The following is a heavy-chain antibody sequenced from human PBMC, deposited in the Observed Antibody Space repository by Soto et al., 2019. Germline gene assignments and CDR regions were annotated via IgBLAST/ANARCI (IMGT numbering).Heavy chain of an antibody. CDR3: ARMPYDSSGPNFDY. J-gene: IGHJ4*02. CDR1: GGSISSYY. D-gene: IGHD3-22*01. CDR2: IYTSGST. V-gene: IGHV4-4*07. Sequence: ETLSLTCTVSGGSISSYYWSWIRQPAGKGLEWIGRIYTSGSTNYNPSLKSRVTMSVDTSKNQFSLKLSSVTAADTAVYYCARMPYDSSGPNFDYWGQGTLVTVSS.